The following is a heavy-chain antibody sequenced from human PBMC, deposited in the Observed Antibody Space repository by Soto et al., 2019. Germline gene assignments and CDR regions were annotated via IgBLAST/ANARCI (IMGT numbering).Heavy chain of an antibody. CDR1: GGSISSGDYY. J-gene: IGHJ1*01. Sequence: SETLSLTCTVSGGSISSGDYYWSWIRQPPGKGLEWIGYIYYSGSTYYNPSLKSRVTISVDTSKNQFSLKLSSVTAADTAVYYCARGWGSSGPLPYGYFQHWGQGTLVTVSS. CDR3: ARGWGSSGPLPYGYFQH. D-gene: IGHD3-22*01. CDR2: IYYSGST. V-gene: IGHV4-30-4*01.